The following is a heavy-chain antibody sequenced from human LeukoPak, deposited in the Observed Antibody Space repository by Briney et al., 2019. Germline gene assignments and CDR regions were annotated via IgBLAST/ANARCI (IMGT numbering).Heavy chain of an antibody. CDR2: IYPGDSDT. D-gene: IGHD2-15*01. CDR3: ARRVVVASTSLGDFDY. J-gene: IGHJ4*02. Sequence: GESLKISSQGSGXSFSSYCIGWVRQQPGKGLEGMGIIYPGDSDTRYSPSFQGLVTISADKSISTTYLQWRSLKTSDTAMFFCARRVVVASTSLGDFDYWGQGTLVTVSS. CDR1: GXSFSSYC. V-gene: IGHV5-51*01.